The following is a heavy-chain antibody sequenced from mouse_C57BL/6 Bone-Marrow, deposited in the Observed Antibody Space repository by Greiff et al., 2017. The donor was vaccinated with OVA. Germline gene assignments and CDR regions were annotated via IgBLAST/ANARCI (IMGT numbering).Heavy chain of an antibody. Sequence: VQLQQSGAELVRPGTSVKMSCKASGYTFTNYWIGWAKQRPGHGLEWIGDIYPGGGYTNYNEKFKGKATLTADKSSNTAYLQISSLTSEDTAVYYCTTGYYVNFDVWGTGTTVTVSS. J-gene: IGHJ1*03. CDR3: TTGYYVNFDV. CDR1: GYTFTNYW. D-gene: IGHD1-1*01. CDR2: IYPGGGYT. V-gene: IGHV1-63*01.